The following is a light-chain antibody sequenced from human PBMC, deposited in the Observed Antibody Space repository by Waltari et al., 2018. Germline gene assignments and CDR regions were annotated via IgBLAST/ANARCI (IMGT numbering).Light chain of an antibody. Sequence: QAVVTQEPSLTVSPGGTVTLTCGPTTGAVTSGLYPYWFQQKPGQAPRKLIHDTTKKYSWTPARFSGSLLGGKAALTLSGAQPEDEAEYFCFLSYRGFRVFGGGTKLTVL. CDR2: DTT. V-gene: IGLV7-46*01. CDR3: FLSYRGFRV. CDR1: TGAVTSGLY. J-gene: IGLJ3*02.